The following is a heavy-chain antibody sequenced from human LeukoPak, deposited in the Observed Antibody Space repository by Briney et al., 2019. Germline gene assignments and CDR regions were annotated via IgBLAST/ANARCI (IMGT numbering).Heavy chain of an antibody. CDR1: GGSFSGYY. Sequence: PSETLSLTCAVYGGSFSGYYWSWIRQPPGKGLEWIGEINHSGSTNYNLSLKSRVTISVDTSKNQFSLKLSSVTAADTAVYYCASRDGYNLYDYWGQGTLVTVSS. V-gene: IGHV4-34*01. D-gene: IGHD5-24*01. CDR2: INHSGST. J-gene: IGHJ4*02. CDR3: ASRDGYNLYDY.